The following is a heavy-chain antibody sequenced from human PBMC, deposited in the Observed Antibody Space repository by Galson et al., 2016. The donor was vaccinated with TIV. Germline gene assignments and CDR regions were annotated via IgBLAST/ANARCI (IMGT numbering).Heavy chain of an antibody. CDR1: GYSFTSYG. CDR3: ARDRTSSPRVISHYYYSGMDV. Sequence: SVKVSCKATGYSFTSYGVSWVRQAPGQGFEWMGWIRGYNENTYYGQKFQDRVTMTKDTSTSTAYLEMKRLTSDDTAVYYCARDRTSSPRVISHYYYSGMDVWGQGTTVIVS. J-gene: IGHJ6*02. V-gene: IGHV1-18*01. D-gene: IGHD3-3*02. CDR2: IRGYNENT.